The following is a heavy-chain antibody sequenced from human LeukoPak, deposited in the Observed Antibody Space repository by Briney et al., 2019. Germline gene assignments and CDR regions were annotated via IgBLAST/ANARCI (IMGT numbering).Heavy chain of an antibody. CDR1: GFTFSSYA. V-gene: IGHV3-23*01. Sequence: GGSLRLSCAASGFTFSSYAMSWVRQAPGKGLEWVSAISGSGGSTYYADSVKGRFTISRDNSKNTLYLQMNSLRAEDTAVYYCAKLPERWLQFYYFDYWGQGTLDTVSS. J-gene: IGHJ4*02. CDR3: AKLPERWLQFYYFDY. D-gene: IGHD5-24*01. CDR2: ISGSGGST.